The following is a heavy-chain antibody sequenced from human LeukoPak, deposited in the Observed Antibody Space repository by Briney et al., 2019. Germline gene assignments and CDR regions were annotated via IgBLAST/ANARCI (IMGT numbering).Heavy chain of an antibody. Sequence: PGGSLRLSCAASGFTFSSYSMNWVRQAPGKGLEWVSYISSSSSTIYYADSVKGRFTISRDNAKNSLYLQMNSLRAEDTTVYYCARAPRGHQLTPGWFDPWGQGTLVTVSS. V-gene: IGHV3-48*01. CDR3: ARAPRGHQLTPGWFDP. CDR2: ISSSSSTI. CDR1: GFTFSSYS. J-gene: IGHJ5*02. D-gene: IGHD2-2*01.